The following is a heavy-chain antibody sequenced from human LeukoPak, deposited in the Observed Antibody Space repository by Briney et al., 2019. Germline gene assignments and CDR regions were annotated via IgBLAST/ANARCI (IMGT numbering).Heavy chain of an antibody. CDR3: ARGGMASAGRGDGFDP. V-gene: IGHV3-74*01. CDR2: ISSDGRST. Sequence: PGGSLRLSCAASGFTVSSNYMSWVRQAPGEGLVWVSRISSDGRSTTYADSVKGRITISRDNAKNTLYLQMKSLRAEDMAVYYCARGGMASAGRGDGFDPWGQGTLVTVSS. J-gene: IGHJ5*02. CDR1: GFTVSSNY. D-gene: IGHD6-13*01.